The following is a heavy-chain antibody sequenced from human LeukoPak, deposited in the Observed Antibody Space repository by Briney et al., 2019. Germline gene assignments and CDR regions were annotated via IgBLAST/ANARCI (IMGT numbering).Heavy chain of an antibody. Sequence: GGSLRLSCAASGFTFSSYGMHWVRQAPGKGLEWVAVIWYDGSNKYYADSVKGRFTISRDNSKNTLYLQTNSLRAEDTAVYYCARALLGYYYYGMDVWGQGTTVTVSS. J-gene: IGHJ6*02. CDR1: GFTFSSYG. CDR3: ARALLGYYYYGMDV. V-gene: IGHV3-33*01. CDR2: IWYDGSNK.